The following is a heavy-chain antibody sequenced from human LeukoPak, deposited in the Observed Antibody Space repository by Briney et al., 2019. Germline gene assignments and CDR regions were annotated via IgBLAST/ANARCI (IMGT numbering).Heavy chain of an antibody. CDR3: ARGRGGYNVPFDY. CDR1: GGSFSGYY. Sequence: SETLSLTCAVYGGSFSGYYWSWIRQPPGKGLEWIGEINHSGSTNYNPSLKSRVTISVDMSKNQFSLKLSSVTAADTAVYYCARGRGGYNVPFDYWGQGTLVTVSS. V-gene: IGHV4-34*01. CDR2: INHSGST. D-gene: IGHD5-24*01. J-gene: IGHJ4*02.